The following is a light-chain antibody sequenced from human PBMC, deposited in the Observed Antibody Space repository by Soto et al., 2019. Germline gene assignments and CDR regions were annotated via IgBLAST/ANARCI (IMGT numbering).Light chain of an antibody. CDR3: QQNYNWPRA. Sequence: EIVMTQSPATLSVSPGERATLSCRASQSVSSNLAWYQQKPGQAPRLLIYGASTRATGIPARFSGSRSGTAFIILISSLQSEDFAVYYCQQNYNWPRAFGQGTKVEIK. CDR1: QSVSSN. J-gene: IGKJ1*01. V-gene: IGKV3-15*01. CDR2: GAS.